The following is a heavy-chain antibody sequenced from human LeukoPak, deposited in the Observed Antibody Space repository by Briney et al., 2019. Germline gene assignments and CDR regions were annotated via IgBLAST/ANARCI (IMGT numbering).Heavy chain of an antibody. CDR2: ISSSSSYI. Sequence: GGSLRLSCAASGFTFSSYSMNWVRQAPGKGLEWVSSISSSSSYIYYADSVEGRFTISRDNAKNSLYLQMNSLRAEDTAVYYCAREAYGDYVPGYWGQGTLVTVSS. J-gene: IGHJ4*02. V-gene: IGHV3-21*04. D-gene: IGHD4-17*01. CDR3: AREAYGDYVPGY. CDR1: GFTFSSYS.